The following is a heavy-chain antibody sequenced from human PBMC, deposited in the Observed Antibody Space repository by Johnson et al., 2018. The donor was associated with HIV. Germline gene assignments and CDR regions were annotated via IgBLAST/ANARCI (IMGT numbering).Heavy chain of an antibody. CDR2: ISSSGTNI. CDR1: GFIFSDYY. V-gene: IGHV3-11*04. CDR3: AGDVASSSWSEAACDI. Sequence: QVQLVESGGGLVKPGGSLRLSCAASGFIFSDYYMSWIRQAPGKGLEWVSYISSSGTNIYYADSVKGRFSISRDNAKSSLYLQMNSLRAEDTALYHCAGDVASSSWSEAACDIWGQGTMVTVSS. D-gene: IGHD6-13*01. J-gene: IGHJ3*02.